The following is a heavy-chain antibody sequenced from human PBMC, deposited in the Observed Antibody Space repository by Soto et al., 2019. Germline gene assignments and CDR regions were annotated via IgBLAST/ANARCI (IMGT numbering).Heavy chain of an antibody. Sequence: EVQLLESGGGLVQPGGSLRLSCAASGFTFSSYAMSWVRQAPGKGLEWVSAISGSAGSTYYADSVKGRFTISRDNSKNTVYLQMNSLRAEDTAVYYCASNMVFGEYGLDVWGQGTTVTVSS. D-gene: IGHD3-10*02. CDR2: ISGSAGST. J-gene: IGHJ6*02. V-gene: IGHV3-23*01. CDR3: ASNMVFGEYGLDV. CDR1: GFTFSSYA.